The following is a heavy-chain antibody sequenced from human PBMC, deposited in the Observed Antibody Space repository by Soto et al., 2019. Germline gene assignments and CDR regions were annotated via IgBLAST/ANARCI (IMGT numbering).Heavy chain of an antibody. CDR3: ARGKWADRFAN. Sequence: SETLSLTCAVYGESLNYFYWSWIRQAPGKGLEWIGESYDGGSTNYNPSVKSRVTISAARSSNQFSLRMTSMTAADTAVYYCARGKWADRFANWGQGILVTVSP. CDR2: SYDGGST. CDR1: GESLNYFY. D-gene: IGHD1-26*01. J-gene: IGHJ4*02. V-gene: IGHV4-34*01.